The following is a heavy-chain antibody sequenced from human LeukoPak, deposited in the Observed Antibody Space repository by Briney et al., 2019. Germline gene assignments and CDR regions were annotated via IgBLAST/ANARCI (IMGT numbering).Heavy chain of an antibody. J-gene: IGHJ3*02. Sequence: GRSLRLSCAASGFTFSSYAMHWVRQAPGKGLEWVAVISYDGSNKYYADSVKGRFIISRDNSKNTLYLQMNSLRAEDTAVYYCARCFGVVIMLDAFDIWGQGTMVTVSS. V-gene: IGHV3-30*04. D-gene: IGHD3-3*01. CDR1: GFTFSSYA. CDR3: ARCFGVVIMLDAFDI. CDR2: ISYDGSNK.